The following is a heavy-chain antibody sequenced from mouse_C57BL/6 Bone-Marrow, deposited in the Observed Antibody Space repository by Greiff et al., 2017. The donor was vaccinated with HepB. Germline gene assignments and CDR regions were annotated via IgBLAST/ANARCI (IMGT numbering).Heavy chain of an antibody. CDR2: SRNKANDYTT. V-gene: IGHV7-1*01. Sequence: EVMLVESGGGLVQSGRSLRLSCATSGFTFSDFYMEWVRQAPGKGLEWIAASRNKANDYTTEYSASVKGRFIVSRDTSQSILYLQMNALRAEDTAIYYCARDGGDYWGQGTTLTVSS. CDR1: GFTFSDFY. CDR3: ARDGGDY. J-gene: IGHJ2*01.